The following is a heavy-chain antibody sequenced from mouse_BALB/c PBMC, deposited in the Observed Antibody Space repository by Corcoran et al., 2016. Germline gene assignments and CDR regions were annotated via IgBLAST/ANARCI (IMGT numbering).Heavy chain of an antibody. CDR2: SDPANGNT. V-gene: IGHV14-3*02. CDR3: ARSREGNYVVY. Sequence: EVQLQQSGAELVKPGASVKLSCTASGFNIKDTYIHWMKQRPEQGLEWIGRSDPANGNTKYDPKFQGKATMTADTSSNTAYLQLSSLTSEATAVYYCARSREGNYVVYWGHGTTLTVSS. J-gene: IGHJ2*01. CDR1: GFNIKDTY.